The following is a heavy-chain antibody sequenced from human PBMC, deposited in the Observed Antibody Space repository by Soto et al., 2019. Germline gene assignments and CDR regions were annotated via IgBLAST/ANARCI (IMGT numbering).Heavy chain of an antibody. CDR3: ARAERFPRSWFDS. V-gene: IGHV4-34*01. CDR1: GGSFRNYY. CDR2: VNHSGEA. J-gene: IGHJ5*01. Sequence: ESLSLTFGLQGGSFRNYYCIWVREPPGKGLEWIGEVNHSGEATYNPSLQSRVTISLDTTNNHFSLKMTSVTAADTAIYFFARAERFPRSWFDSWGQGYHVTVS.